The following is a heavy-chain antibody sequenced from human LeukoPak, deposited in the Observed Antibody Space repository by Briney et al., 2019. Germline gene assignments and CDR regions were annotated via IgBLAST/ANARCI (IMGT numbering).Heavy chain of an antibody. CDR2: ISSSSSYI. CDR1: GFTFSSYS. CDR3: ARGEVDYDFWSGYSIDY. J-gene: IGHJ4*02. Sequence: GGSLRLSCAASGFTFSSYSMNWVRQAPGKGLEWVSSISSSSSYIYYADSVKGRFTISRDNAKNSLYLQMNSLRAEDTAVYYCARGEVDYDFWSGYSIDYWGQGTLVTVSS. V-gene: IGHV3-21*01. D-gene: IGHD3-3*01.